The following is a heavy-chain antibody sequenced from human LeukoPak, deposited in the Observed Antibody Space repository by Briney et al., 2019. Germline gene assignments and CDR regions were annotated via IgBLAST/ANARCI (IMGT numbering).Heavy chain of an antibody. CDR2: ISGSGGST. V-gene: IGHV3-23*01. Sequence: GGSLRLSCAASGFTFSSYAMSWVRQAPGKGLEWVSAISGSGGSTYYADSVKGRFTISRDNSKNTLYLQMNSLRAEDTAVYYCAKGEQYYDFWSGYSSYYYMDVWGKGTTVTVSS. CDR1: GFTFSSYA. CDR3: AKGEQYYDFWSGYSSYYYMDV. D-gene: IGHD3-3*01. J-gene: IGHJ6*03.